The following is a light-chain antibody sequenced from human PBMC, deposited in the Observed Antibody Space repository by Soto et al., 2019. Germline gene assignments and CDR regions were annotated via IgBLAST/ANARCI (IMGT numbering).Light chain of an antibody. CDR3: QQYNDWPLT. Sequence: DIMLTQSPATLSLSPGERATLSCRASQSVSSSYLAWYQQKPGQAPRLLIHGAFIRAAGVPARFSGSGSGTEFTLTISSLQSEDSAVYYCQQYNDWPLTFGGGTKVDIK. V-gene: IGKV3-15*01. CDR2: GAF. CDR1: QSVSSSY. J-gene: IGKJ4*01.